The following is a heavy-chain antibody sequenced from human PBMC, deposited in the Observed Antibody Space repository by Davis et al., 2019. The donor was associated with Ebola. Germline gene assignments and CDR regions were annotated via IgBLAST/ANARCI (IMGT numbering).Heavy chain of an antibody. V-gene: IGHV1-18*01. CDR3: ARDPVVTPFGY. Sequence: AASVKVSCKASGYTFTSYGISWVRQAPGQGLEWMGWISAYSGNTNYAQKLQGRVTMTTDTSTSTAYMELRSLRSDDTAVYYCARDPVVTPFGYWGQGTLVTVSS. J-gene: IGHJ4*02. D-gene: IGHD4-23*01. CDR1: GYTFTSYG. CDR2: ISAYSGNT.